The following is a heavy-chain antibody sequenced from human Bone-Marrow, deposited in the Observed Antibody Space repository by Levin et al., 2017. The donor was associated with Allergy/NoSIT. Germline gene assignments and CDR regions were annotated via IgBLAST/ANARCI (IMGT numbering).Heavy chain of an antibody. CDR2: IANDGSGI. D-gene: IGHD3-9*01. Sequence: GESLKISCSATGFTFSAYGMHWVRQAPGKGPEWVAVIANDGSGIYYLDSVQGRFTVSRDNSKNTLYLQMNSLKTEDTGLYYCAKDPDTAGPTVFEYWGHGTLVTVSS. CDR3: AKDPDTAGPTVFEY. J-gene: IGHJ4*01. V-gene: IGHV3-30*18. CDR1: GFTFSAYG.